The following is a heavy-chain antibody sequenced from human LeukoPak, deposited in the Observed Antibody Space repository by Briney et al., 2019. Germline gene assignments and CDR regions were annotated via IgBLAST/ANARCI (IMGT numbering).Heavy chain of an antibody. V-gene: IGHV1-2*02. CDR2: INPNSGGT. Sequence: ASVKVSCKASGYTFTGYYMHWVRQAPGQGPEWMGWINPNSGGTNYAQKFQGRVTMTRDTSIGTAYMELSRLRSDDTAVYYCARLFSSSWYDWFDYWGQGTLVTVSS. J-gene: IGHJ4*02. CDR1: GYTFTGYY. D-gene: IGHD6-13*01. CDR3: ARLFSSSWYDWFDY.